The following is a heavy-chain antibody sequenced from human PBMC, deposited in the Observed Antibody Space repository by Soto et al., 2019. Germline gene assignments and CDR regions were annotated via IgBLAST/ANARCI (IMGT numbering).Heavy chain of an antibody. CDR2: ISGSGGST. CDR1: GFTFSSYA. Sequence: EVQLLESGGGLVQPGGSLRPSCAASGFTFSSYAMSWVRQAPGKGLEWVSAISGSGGSTYYADSVKGRFTISRDNSKNTLYLQMNSLRAEDTAVYYCAKGPHRLAPRVLYYFDYWGQGTLVTVSS. D-gene: IGHD6-25*01. CDR3: AKGPHRLAPRVLYYFDY. J-gene: IGHJ4*02. V-gene: IGHV3-23*01.